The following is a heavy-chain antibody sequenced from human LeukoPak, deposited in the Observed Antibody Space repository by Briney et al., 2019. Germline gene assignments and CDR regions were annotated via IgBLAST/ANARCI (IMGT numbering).Heavy chain of an antibody. J-gene: IGHJ4*02. Sequence: GGSLRLSCITSGFTFSNYGMHWVRQAPGKGLEWVAFIPYDRSKRNYADSVKGRFTISRDNSKNTVYLQMHSLRPEDTAVYYCAKDRGRDISGSEDFDYWGQGTLVIVSS. CDR2: IPYDRSKR. V-gene: IGHV3-30*02. CDR1: GFTFSNYG. D-gene: IGHD3-22*01. CDR3: AKDRGRDISGSEDFDY.